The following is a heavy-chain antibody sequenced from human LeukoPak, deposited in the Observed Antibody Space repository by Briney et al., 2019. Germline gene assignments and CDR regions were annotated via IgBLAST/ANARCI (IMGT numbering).Heavy chain of an antibody. CDR3: ARDLGWQQPYFDY. CDR2: IYYSGST. D-gene: IGHD6-13*01. CDR1: GGSISSYY. V-gene: IGHV4-59*01. Sequence: SETLSLTCTVSGGSISSYYWSWIRQPPGKGLEWIGYIYYSGSTNYNPSLKSRVTISVDTSKNQFSLKLSSVTAADTAVYYCARDLGWQQPYFDYWGQGTLVTVSS. J-gene: IGHJ4*02.